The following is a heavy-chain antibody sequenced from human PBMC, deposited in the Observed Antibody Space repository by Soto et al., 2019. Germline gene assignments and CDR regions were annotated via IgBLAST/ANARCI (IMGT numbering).Heavy chain of an antibody. CDR3: ARVHLVAGSAFYCAMDV. J-gene: IGHJ6*02. Sequence: GGSLRLSCVASGFDLTSSRMNWVRQAPGKGLEWVASLSGSGKDTFYRHSVKGSFAISRDSAGTSLFLRMDSVKVEDTAVYHCARVHLVAGSAFYCAMDVWGPGTAVTVSS. V-gene: IGHV3-21*01. CDR2: LSGSGKDT. D-gene: IGHD6-6*01. CDR1: GFDLTSSR.